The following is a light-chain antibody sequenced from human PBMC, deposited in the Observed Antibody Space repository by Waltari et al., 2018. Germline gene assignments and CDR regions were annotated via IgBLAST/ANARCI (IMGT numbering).Light chain of an antibody. Sequence: SYDLTQTPSVSVSPGQTARITCSGDALSKKYAYWFQQKSGQAPILVTYQDTKRPSGLPGRFSGSSSGTMATLTISGARVEDEADYYCYSTEDAGHHRVFGGGTKVTVL. V-gene: IGLV3-10*01. CDR2: QDT. J-gene: IGLJ2*01. CDR1: ALSKKY. CDR3: YSTEDAGHHRV.